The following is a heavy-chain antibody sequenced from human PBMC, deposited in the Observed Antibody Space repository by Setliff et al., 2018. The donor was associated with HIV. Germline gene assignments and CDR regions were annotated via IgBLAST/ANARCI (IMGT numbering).Heavy chain of an antibody. V-gene: IGHV4-61*02. CDR2: IYTTGTT. CDR3: ARDGDYNYYGMDV. J-gene: IGHJ6*02. D-gene: IGHD4-17*01. Sequence: LSLTCTVSGDSISSGSYYWSWIRQPAGKGLEWIGRIYTTGTTDYNPSLKSRVTISVDTPKNQFSLKLSSVTAADTAVYYCARDGDYNYYGMDVWGQGTTVTVSS. CDR1: GDSISSGSYY.